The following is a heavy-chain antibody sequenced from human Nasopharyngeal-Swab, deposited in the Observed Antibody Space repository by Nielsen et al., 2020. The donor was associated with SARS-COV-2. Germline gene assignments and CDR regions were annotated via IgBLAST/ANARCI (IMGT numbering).Heavy chain of an antibody. D-gene: IGHD1-20*01. CDR3: ARLSITGTPEGHYYYGMDV. V-gene: IGHV5-10-1*01. CDR2: IDPSDSYT. Sequence: VRQMSGKGLEWMGRIDPSDSYTNYSPSFQGHVTISADKSISTAYLQWSSLKASDTAMYYCARLSITGTPEGHYYYGMDVWGQGTTVTVSS. J-gene: IGHJ6*02.